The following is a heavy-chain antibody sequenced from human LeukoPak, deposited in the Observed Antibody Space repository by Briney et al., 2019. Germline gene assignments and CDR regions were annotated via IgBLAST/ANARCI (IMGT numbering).Heavy chain of an antibody. D-gene: IGHD3-3*01. Sequence: ASVTVSCTASRYSFTTKYIHWVGQAPGEGREWMGIINPNDGSKSYAQKFQGRVTIPGDKSTNTVYMELNSLRSEDSAVYYCARDGSRFGRYYYMDVWGKGTTVTVSS. CDR2: INPNDGSK. CDR3: ARDGSRFGRYYYMDV. CDR1: RYSFTTKY. V-gene: IGHV1-46*01. J-gene: IGHJ6*03.